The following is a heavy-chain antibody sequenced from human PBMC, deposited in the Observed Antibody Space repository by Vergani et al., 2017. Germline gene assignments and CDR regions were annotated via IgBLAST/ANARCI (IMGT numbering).Heavy chain of an antibody. J-gene: IGHJ6*03. Sequence: QVQLVQSGSELKKPGASVKVSCKASGYTFTSYAMNWVRQAPGQGLEWMEWINTNTGNPTYAQGFTGRFVFSLDTSVSTAYLQSSSLKAEYTAVYYCARAAVVVPAAILGYYYYYMDVWGKGTTVTVSS. CDR1: GYTFTSYA. V-gene: IGHV7-4-1*02. D-gene: IGHD2-2*01. CDR2: INTNTGNP. CDR3: ARAAVVVPAAILGYYYYYMDV.